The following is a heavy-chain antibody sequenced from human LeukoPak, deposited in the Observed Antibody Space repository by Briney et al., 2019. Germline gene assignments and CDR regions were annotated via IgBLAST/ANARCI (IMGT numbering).Heavy chain of an antibody. J-gene: IGHJ4*02. CDR1: GFTFSSYS. Sequence: GGSLRLSCAASGFTFSSYSMNWVRQAPGKGLEWVSSISSSSSYIYYADSVKGRFTISRDNTKNSLYLQMNSLRAEDTAVYYCARLAGSGSSDYWGQGTLVTVSS. V-gene: IGHV3-21*01. CDR2: ISSSSSYI. D-gene: IGHD6-6*01. CDR3: ARLAGSGSSDY.